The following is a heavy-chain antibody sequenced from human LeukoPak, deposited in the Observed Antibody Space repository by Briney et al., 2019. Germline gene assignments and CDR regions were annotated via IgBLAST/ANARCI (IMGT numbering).Heavy chain of an antibody. V-gene: IGHV1-18*01. J-gene: IGHJ4*02. D-gene: IGHD1-26*01. Sequence: GASVKVSCKASGYTFTSYGISWVRQAPGQGLEWMGWISAYNGNTNYAQNLQGRVTMTTDNSTSTAYMELRSLRADDTAVYYCGRKSVIAGATSPFDYWGQGTMVTVSS. CDR2: ISAYNGNT. CDR1: GYTFTSYG. CDR3: GRKSVIAGATSPFDY.